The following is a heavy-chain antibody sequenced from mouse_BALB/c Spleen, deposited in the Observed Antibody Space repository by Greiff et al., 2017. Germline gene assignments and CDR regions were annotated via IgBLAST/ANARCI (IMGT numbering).Heavy chain of an antibody. Sequence: LVESGPELVKPGASVRISCKASGYTFTSYYIHWVKQRPGQGLEWIGWIYPGNVNTKYNEKFKGKATLTADKSSSTAYMQLSSLTSEDSAVYFCAREGDYYGSSWYFDVWGAGTTVTVSS. CDR2: IYPGNVNT. D-gene: IGHD1-1*01. CDR3: AREGDYYGSSWYFDV. J-gene: IGHJ1*01. CDR1: GYTFTSYY. V-gene: IGHV1S56*01.